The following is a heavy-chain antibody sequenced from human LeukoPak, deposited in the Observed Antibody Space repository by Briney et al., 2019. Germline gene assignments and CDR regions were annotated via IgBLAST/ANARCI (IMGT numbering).Heavy chain of an antibody. V-gene: IGHV1-46*01. CDR1: GYTFTSYY. J-gene: IGHJ6*03. D-gene: IGHD2-2*02. Sequence: ASVKVSCKASGYTFTSYYMHWVRQAPGQGLEWMGIINPSGGSTSYAQKFQGRVTMTRDMSTSTVYMELSSLRSEDTAVYYCAREGSALARPLTSLYPYYYYYMDVWGKGTTVTVSS. CDR3: AREGSALARPLTSLYPYYYYYMDV. CDR2: INPSGGST.